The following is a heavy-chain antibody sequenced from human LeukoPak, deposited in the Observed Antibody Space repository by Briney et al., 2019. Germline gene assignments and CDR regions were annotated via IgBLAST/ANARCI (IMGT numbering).Heavy chain of an antibody. J-gene: IGHJ4*02. V-gene: IGHV1-18*01. CDR1: GYTFTSYG. Sequence: ASVKVSCKASGYTFTSYGLSWVRQAPGQGLEWMGWISTYNDNTHYAQKFQGRVTMTTDTSANTAYMELRSLRSDDTAVYYCAREMAVAGSGVIDSWGQGTLVTVSS. CDR3: AREMAVAGSGVIDS. D-gene: IGHD6-19*01. CDR2: ISTYNDNT.